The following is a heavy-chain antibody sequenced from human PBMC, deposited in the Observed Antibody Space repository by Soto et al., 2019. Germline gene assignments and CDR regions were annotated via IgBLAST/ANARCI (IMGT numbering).Heavy chain of an antibody. V-gene: IGHV1-18*01. CDR3: ARVRRLVGCFYYYMDV. CDR2: IGAYNGNT. Sequence: QVQLLQSGAEVKKPGASVKVSCKASGYTFTNYGITWVRQAPGQGLEWMGWIGAYNGNTHYTERLQGRVTMTTDTSTSAAYMELRCLRSDDSAVYYCARVRRLVGCFYYYMDVWGNGTTVTVSS. J-gene: IGHJ6*03. D-gene: IGHD6-6*01. CDR1: GYTFTNYG.